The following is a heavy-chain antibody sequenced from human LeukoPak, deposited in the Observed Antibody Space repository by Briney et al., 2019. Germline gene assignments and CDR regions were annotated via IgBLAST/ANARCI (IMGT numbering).Heavy chain of an antibody. CDR2: ISSSSSTI. V-gene: IGHV3-48*01. CDR3: ASLIPAYSSGWYDDY. D-gene: IGHD6-19*01. J-gene: IGHJ4*02. CDR1: GFTFSSYS. Sequence: GGSLRLSCAASGFTFSSYSMNWVRQAPGKGLEWVSYISSSSSTICYADSVKGRFTISRDNAKNSLYLQMNSLRAEDTAVYYCASLIPAYSSGWYDDYWGQGTLVTVSS.